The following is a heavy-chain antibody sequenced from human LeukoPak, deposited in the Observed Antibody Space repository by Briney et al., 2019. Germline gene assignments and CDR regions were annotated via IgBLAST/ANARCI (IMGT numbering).Heavy chain of an antibody. V-gene: IGHV4-38-2*02. J-gene: IGHJ4*02. CDR3: ARGDYDYVWGSYRSRARYYFDY. CDR2: IYHSGST. D-gene: IGHD3-16*02. CDR1: AYSISSANY. Sequence: SETLSLTCTVSAYSISSANYWGWIRQPPGKGLEWIGIIYHSGSTNYNPSLKSRVTISVDTSKNQFSLKLSSVTAADTAVYYCARGDYDYVWGSYRSRARYYFDYWGQGTLVTVSS.